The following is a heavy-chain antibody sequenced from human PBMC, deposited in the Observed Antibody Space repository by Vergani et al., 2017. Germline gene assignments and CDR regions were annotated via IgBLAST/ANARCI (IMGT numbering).Heavy chain of an antibody. D-gene: IGHD5-24*01. CDR1: GGSISSYY. Sequence: QVQLQESGPGLVKPSETLSLTCTVSGGSISSYYWSWIRQPPGKGLEWIGYIYYSGSTNYNPSLKSRVTISVDTSKNQFSLKLSSVTAADTAVYYCARETRLETYYYYYGMDVWGQGTTVTVSS. J-gene: IGHJ6*02. V-gene: IGHV4-59*12. CDR3: ARETRLETYYYYYGMDV. CDR2: IYYSGST.